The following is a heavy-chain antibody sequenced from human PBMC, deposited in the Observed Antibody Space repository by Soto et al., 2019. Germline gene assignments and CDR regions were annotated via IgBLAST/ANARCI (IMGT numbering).Heavy chain of an antibody. D-gene: IGHD3-16*01. J-gene: IGHJ4*02. CDR3: ASGNVWGVILAY. CDR1: GASVNSGGYY. CDR2: IYFSGNT. Sequence: SETLSLTCTVSGASVNSGGYYWSWIRQLPGKGLEWIGYIYFSGNTYYNPSLESRVAISLDTSQNQFSLKLSSVIAADTAVYYCASGNVWGVILAYWGQGTLVTVSS. V-gene: IGHV4-31*03.